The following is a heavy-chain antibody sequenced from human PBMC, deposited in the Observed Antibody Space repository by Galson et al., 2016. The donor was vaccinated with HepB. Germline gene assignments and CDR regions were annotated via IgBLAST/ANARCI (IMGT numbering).Heavy chain of an antibody. CDR1: GYTFTNYW. Sequence: QSGAEVKKPGKSLKISCKGSGYTFTNYWIAWVRQMPGEGLEWMGIIYPGDSDTRYSPSFQAQVTISADKSISTAYLQWSSLKASDIGMYYCARVVQMGTIFVMDVWGQGSKVTVS. CDR3: ARVVQMGTIFVMDV. V-gene: IGHV5-51*01. J-gene: IGHJ6*02. D-gene: IGHD5-24*01. CDR2: IYPGDSDT.